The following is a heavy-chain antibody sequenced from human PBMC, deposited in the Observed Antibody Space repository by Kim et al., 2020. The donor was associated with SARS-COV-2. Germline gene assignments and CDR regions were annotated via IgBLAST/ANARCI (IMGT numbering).Heavy chain of an antibody. CDR3: ARAKTGIAAAGNPYYYGMDV. CDR1: GGSISSYY. Sequence: SETLSLTCTVSGGSISSYYWSWIRQPPGKGLEWIGYIYYSGSTNYNPSLKSRVTISVDTSKNQFSLKLSSVTAADTAVYYCARAKTGIAAAGNPYYYGMDVWGQGTTVTVSS. J-gene: IGHJ6*02. CDR2: IYYSGST. D-gene: IGHD6-13*01. V-gene: IGHV4-59*01.